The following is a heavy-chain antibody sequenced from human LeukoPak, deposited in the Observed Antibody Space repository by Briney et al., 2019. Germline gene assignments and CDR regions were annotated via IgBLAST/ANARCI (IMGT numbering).Heavy chain of an antibody. CDR3: ARVGGSGSYHYYYMDV. CDR1: GFTFSDSY. Sequence: GGSLRLSCTASGFTFSDSYMTWIRQAPGKGLEWVSYISSSGSTIYYADSVKGRFTISRDNAKNSLYLQMNSLRAEDTAVYYCARVGGSGSYHYYYMDVWGKGTTVTVSS. D-gene: IGHD3-10*01. V-gene: IGHV3-11*04. J-gene: IGHJ6*03. CDR2: ISSSGSTI.